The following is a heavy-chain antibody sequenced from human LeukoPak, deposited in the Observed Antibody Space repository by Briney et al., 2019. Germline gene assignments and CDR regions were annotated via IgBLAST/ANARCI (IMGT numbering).Heavy chain of an antibody. CDR2: IYYSGST. J-gene: IGHJ6*02. D-gene: IGHD4-17*01. V-gene: IGHV4-59*01. CDR1: GGSISSYY. Sequence: SETLSLTCTVSGGSISSYYWSWIRQPPGKGLEWIGYIYYSGSTNYNPSLKSRVTISVDTSKNQFSLKLSSVTAADTAVYYCARGPDYGDFYGMDVWGQGTTVAVSS. CDR3: ARGPDYGDFYGMDV.